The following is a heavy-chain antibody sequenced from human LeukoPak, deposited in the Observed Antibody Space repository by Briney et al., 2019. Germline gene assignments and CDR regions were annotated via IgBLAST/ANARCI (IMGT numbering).Heavy chain of an antibody. D-gene: IGHD4-11*01. CDR1: GGTFSSYA. CDR2: IIPIFGTA. Sequence: SVKVSCKASGGTFSSYAISWVRQAPGQGLEWMGGIIPIFGTANYAQKFQGRVTITADKSTSTAYMELSSLRSEDTAVYYCARDYSNYEGGAFDIWGQGTMVTVSS. J-gene: IGHJ3*02. CDR3: ARDYSNYEGGAFDI. V-gene: IGHV1-69*06.